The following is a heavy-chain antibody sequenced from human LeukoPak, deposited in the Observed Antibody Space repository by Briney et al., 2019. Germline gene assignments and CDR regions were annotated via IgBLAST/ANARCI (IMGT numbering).Heavy chain of an antibody. CDR2: IYSGGST. D-gene: IGHD2-21*02. CDR3: ARDATRGGDNDY. Sequence: QAGGSLRLSCAASGLTVSSNYMSWVRQAPGKGLEWVSVIYSGGSTYYADSVKGRFTISRDNSKNTLYLQMNSLRAEDTAVYYCARDATRGGDNDYWGQGTRVIVSS. J-gene: IGHJ4*02. V-gene: IGHV3-53*01. CDR1: GLTVSSNY.